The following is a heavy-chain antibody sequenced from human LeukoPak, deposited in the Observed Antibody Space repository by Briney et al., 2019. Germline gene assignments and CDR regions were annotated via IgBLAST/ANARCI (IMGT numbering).Heavy chain of an antibody. V-gene: IGHV1-18*01. Sequence: SSVTVSCKASGSTFTSYGISWVRQAHGQGLERVGWISAYSRNTNYAQKLQGRITMTTYTSTSTAYMELRSLRADDTAVYYCARDSTGTTPFDYWGQGTLVTVSS. CDR2: ISAYSRNT. CDR3: ARDSTGTTPFDY. CDR1: GSTFTSYG. D-gene: IGHD1-7*01. J-gene: IGHJ4*02.